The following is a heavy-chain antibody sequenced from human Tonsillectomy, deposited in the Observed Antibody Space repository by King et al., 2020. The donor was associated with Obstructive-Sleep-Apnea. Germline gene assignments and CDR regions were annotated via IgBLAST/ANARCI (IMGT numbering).Heavy chain of an antibody. Sequence: QLQESGPGLVKPSETLSLTCTVSGGSINNSNYYWGWIRQPPGKGLEWIGTIYYSGSAYDNPSLKSRVTISVDTSKNQFSLKLRSVTAADTAVYYCAKEHRIQLWLPIDSWGQGTLVTVSS. CDR2: IYYSGSA. D-gene: IGHD5-18*01. CDR3: AKEHRIQLWLPIDS. V-gene: IGHV4-39*07. CDR1: GGSINNSNYY. J-gene: IGHJ4*02.